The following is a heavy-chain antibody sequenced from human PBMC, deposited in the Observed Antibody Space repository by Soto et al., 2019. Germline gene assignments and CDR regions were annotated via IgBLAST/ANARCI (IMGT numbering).Heavy chain of an antibody. Sequence: ASVKVSCKASGYTFTDYYIHWVRQAPGQGLEWMGWINPNSGGTNSAQKFQGRVTMTRDTSISTAYMELSTLRSDDTAVFYCARDVLGVFSAWGQGTLLTVSS. J-gene: IGHJ4*02. CDR2: INPNSGGT. CDR3: ARDVLGVFSA. CDR1: GYTFTDYY. V-gene: IGHV1-2*02. D-gene: IGHD3-10*02.